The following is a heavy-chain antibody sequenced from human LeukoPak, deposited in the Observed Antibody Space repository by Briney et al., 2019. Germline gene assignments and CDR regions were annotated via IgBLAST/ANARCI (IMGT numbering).Heavy chain of an antibody. D-gene: IGHD6-19*01. CDR2: IKSKTDGGTT. Sequence: GGSLRLSCAASGFTFSNAWMSWVRQAPGKGLEWVGRIKSKTDGGTTDYAALVKGRFTISRDDSKNTLYLQMNSLKTEDTAVYYCTTAGGAVAAPGWIDYWGQGTLVTVSS. J-gene: IGHJ4*02. CDR1: GFTFSNAW. CDR3: TTAGGAVAAPGWIDY. V-gene: IGHV3-15*01.